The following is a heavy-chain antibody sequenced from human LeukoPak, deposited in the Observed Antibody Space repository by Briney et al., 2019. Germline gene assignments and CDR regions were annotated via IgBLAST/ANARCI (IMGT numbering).Heavy chain of an antibody. J-gene: IGHJ6*03. CDR2: IYYTGST. V-gene: IGHV4-59*01. Sequence: SETLSLTCTVSGGSINGYYWSWIRQSPGKGLESLGYIYYTGSTNYNPSLKSRVTMSVDTSKNQFSLKLSSVTAADTAVYYCAREKVKTAMVTSPRKYYYYMDVWGKGTTVTVSS. CDR1: GGSINGYY. D-gene: IGHD5-18*01. CDR3: AREKVKTAMVTSPRKYYYYMDV.